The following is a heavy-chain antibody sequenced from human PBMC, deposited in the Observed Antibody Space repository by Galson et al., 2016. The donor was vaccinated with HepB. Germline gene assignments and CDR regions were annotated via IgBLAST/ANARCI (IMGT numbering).Heavy chain of an antibody. CDR2: INHSGHP. V-gene: IGHV4-34*01. CDR3: ARGPGNSGWHLG. Sequence: SETLSLTCAVSGGAFTIYYYSWIRQPPGKGLEWIGEINHSGHPKYNSSLKSRVTISIDTSKSQFSLKLSYVTAADTAVYYCARGPGNSGWHLGWGQGTLVAVSS. D-gene: IGHD6-25*01. J-gene: IGHJ4*02. CDR1: GGAFTIYY.